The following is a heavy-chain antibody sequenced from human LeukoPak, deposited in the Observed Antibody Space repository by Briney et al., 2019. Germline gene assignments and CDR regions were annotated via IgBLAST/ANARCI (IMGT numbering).Heavy chain of an antibody. CDR3: ARGDWCWYLDL. CDR1: GFTFSSYA. J-gene: IGHJ2*01. CDR2: INGGSGTT. Sequence: ASVKVSCKASGFTFSSYAFHWVRQAPGQGLEWLGSINGGSGTTRLSDRFQGRVSITRDTSATTAYVDLSRLASDDTAVYFCARGDWCWYLDLWGRGTLVTVSS. D-gene: IGHD2-15*01. V-gene: IGHV1-3*01.